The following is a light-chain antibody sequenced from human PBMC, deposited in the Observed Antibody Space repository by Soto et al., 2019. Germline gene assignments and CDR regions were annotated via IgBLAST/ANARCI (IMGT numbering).Light chain of an antibody. CDR2: EVT. CDR1: NSDVGGYNY. CDR3: SSYTISSTLV. J-gene: IGLJ2*01. Sequence: QSVLTQPASVSGSPGQSITISCTGTNSDVGGYNYVSWYQQHPGKPPKLMIYEVTNRPSGVSNRFSGSKSGNTASLIISGLQAEDEADYYCSSYTISSTLVFGGGTKVTVL. V-gene: IGLV2-14*01.